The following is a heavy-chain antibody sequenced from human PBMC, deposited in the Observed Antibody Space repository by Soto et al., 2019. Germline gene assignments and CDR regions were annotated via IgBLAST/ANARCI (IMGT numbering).Heavy chain of an antibody. CDR3: ARELSIAARFGY. J-gene: IGHJ4*02. D-gene: IGHD6-6*01. Sequence: SVKVSCKASGGTFSSYAISWVRQAPGQGLEWMGGIIPIFGTANYAQKFQGRVTITADESTSTAYMELSSLRSEDTAVYYCARELSIAARFGYWGQGTLVTVSS. CDR2: IIPIFGTA. CDR1: GGTFSSYA. V-gene: IGHV1-69*13.